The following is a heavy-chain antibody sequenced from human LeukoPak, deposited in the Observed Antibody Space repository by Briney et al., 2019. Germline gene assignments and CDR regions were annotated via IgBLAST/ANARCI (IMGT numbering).Heavy chain of an antibody. J-gene: IGHJ4*02. V-gene: IGHV1-69*13. CDR1: GGTFSSYA. Sequence: ASVKVSCKASGGTFSSYAISWVRQAPGQGLEWMGGIIPIFGTANYAQKFQGRVTITADESTSTAYMELSSLRSEDTAVYYCAREGYSSGDFDYWGQGTLVTVSS. D-gene: IGHD6-19*01. CDR3: AREGYSSGDFDY. CDR2: IIPIFGTA.